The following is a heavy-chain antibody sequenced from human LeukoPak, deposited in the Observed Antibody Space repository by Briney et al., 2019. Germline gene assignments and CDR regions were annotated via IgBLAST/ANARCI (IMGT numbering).Heavy chain of an antibody. Sequence: SETLSLTCTVSGGSISSHYWSWIRQPPGKGLEWIGYIYYSGSTNYNPSLKSRVTISVDTSKNQFSLKLSSVTAADTAVYYCARALYSSGWSNVWGQGTLVTVSS. D-gene: IGHD6-19*01. J-gene: IGHJ4*02. CDR2: IYYSGST. CDR1: GGSISSHY. CDR3: ARALYSSGWSNV. V-gene: IGHV4-59*11.